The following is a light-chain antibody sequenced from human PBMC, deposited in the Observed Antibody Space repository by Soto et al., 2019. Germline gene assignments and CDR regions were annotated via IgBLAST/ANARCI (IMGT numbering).Light chain of an antibody. CDR3: QQYNNWPSYT. CDR2: GAS. V-gene: IGKV3-15*01. J-gene: IGKJ2*01. Sequence: EIVMTQSPATLSVSPGERASLSCRASHSVSSNLAWYQQKPGQAPRLLIYGASTRATGIPARFSGSGSGTEFTLTISSLQSEDFAVYHCQQYNNWPSYTFGQGTKLEIK. CDR1: HSVSSN.